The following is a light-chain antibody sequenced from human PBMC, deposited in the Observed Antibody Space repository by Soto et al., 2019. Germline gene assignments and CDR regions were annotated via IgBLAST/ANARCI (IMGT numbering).Light chain of an antibody. Sequence: QMTQSPSFVSASIGDRVSITCRASEDISRWLGWHQQKPGRAPSLLIFGATSLRSGVPSRFSATESGTLFTLTITNVQPDDFATYFCLQANEFPRSFGQGT. J-gene: IGKJ2*01. CDR1: EDISRW. V-gene: IGKV1D-12*01. CDR2: GAT. CDR3: LQANEFPRS.